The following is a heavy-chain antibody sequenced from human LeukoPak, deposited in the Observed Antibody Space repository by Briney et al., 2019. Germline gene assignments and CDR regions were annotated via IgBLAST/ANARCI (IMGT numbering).Heavy chain of an antibody. V-gene: IGHV3-30*18. CDR3: AKDGDY. J-gene: IGHJ4*02. CDR1: GFTFSSYG. Sequence: EGSLRLSCAASGFTFSSYGMHWVRQAPGKGLEWVAVISYDGSNKYYADSVKGRFTISRDNSKNTLYLQMNSLRAEDTAVYYCAKDGDYWGQGTLVTVSS. CDR2: ISYDGSNK.